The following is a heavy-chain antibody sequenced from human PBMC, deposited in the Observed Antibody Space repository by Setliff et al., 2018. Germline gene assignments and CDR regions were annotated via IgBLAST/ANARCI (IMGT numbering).Heavy chain of an antibody. V-gene: IGHV1-69*10. Sequence: ASVKVSCKASGYTFTSYGISWVRQAPGQGLEWMGGIIPILGIANYAQKFQGRVTITTDESTSTAYMELSSLRSEDTAVYYCARAGGARLGAFDIWGQGTMVTVSS. J-gene: IGHJ3*02. D-gene: IGHD1-26*01. CDR3: ARAGGARLGAFDI. CDR2: IIPILGIA. CDR1: GYTFTSYG.